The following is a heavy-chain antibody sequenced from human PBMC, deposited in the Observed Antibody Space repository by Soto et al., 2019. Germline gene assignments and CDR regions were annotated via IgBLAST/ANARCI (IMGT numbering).Heavy chain of an antibody. CDR3: ARAHRAPDYGGTR. D-gene: IGHD4-17*01. CDR1: GGTFSSYT. J-gene: IGHJ4*02. CDR2: IIPILGIA. V-gene: IGHV1-69*02. Sequence: QVQLVQSGAEVKKPGSSVKVSCKASGGTFSSYTISWVRQAPGQGLEWMGRIIPILGIANYAQKFQGIVTITADKATSTAYMELSSLRSEDTAVYYCARAHRAPDYGGTRWGQGTLVTVSS.